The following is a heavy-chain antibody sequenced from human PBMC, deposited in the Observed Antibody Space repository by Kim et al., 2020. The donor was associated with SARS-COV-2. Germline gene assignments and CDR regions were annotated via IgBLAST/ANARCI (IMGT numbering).Heavy chain of an antibody. Sequence: GGSLRLSCAASGFTFSSYGMHWVRQAPGKGLEWVAVISYDGSNKYYADSVKGRFTISRDNSKNTLYLQMNSLRAEDTAVYYCAKDRGYYGSGKDWFDPWGQGTLVTVSS. J-gene: IGHJ5*02. CDR2: ISYDGSNK. V-gene: IGHV3-30*18. CDR3: AKDRGYYGSGKDWFDP. D-gene: IGHD3-10*01. CDR1: GFTFSSYG.